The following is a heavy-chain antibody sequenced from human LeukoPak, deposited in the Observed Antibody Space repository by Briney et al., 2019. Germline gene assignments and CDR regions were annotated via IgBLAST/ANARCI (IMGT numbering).Heavy chain of an antibody. CDR3: VSFYETY. CDR1: GFTFGSYA. D-gene: IGHD2-2*01. CDR2: ISAGGGNT. J-gene: IGHJ4*02. V-gene: IGHV3-23*01. Sequence: GGSLRLSCAASGFTFGSYAMSWVRQTPGKGLDWVSAISAGGGNTYYADSVQGRFTISRDNSKNTLYLQMNNLRAEDTAVYYCVSFYETYWGRGTLVTVSS.